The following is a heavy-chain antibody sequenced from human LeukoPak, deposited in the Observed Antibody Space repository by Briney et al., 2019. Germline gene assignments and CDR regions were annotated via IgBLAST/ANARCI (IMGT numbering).Heavy chain of an antibody. CDR1: GFIFSRYG. D-gene: IGHD1-1*01. V-gene: IGHV3-33*01. CDR3: AREDLNWNVPFDY. CDR2: IRYDGSDH. Sequence: PGRSLRLSCEGSGFIFSRYGIHWVRQAPGKGLEWVALIRYDGSDHWYGDPAKGRFTISRDNSRNTVYLQMNSLRAEDTAVYYCAREDLNWNVPFDYWGQGTLVTVSS. J-gene: IGHJ4*02.